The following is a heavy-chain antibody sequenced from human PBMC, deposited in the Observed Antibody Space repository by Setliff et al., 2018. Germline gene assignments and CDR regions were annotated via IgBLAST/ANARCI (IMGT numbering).Heavy chain of an antibody. CDR2: IDPSGGYT. CDR3: ARDSASCDSTSCYWAVNWFDP. CDR1: GYTFARYY. J-gene: IGHJ5*02. V-gene: IGHV1-46*01. D-gene: IGHD2-2*01. Sequence: ASVKVSCKASGYTFARYYMHWVRQAPGQGLEWMGIIDPSGGYTNYAQKFQGRVTMTRDTSTSTVYMELSCLRSDDTAVYFCARDSASCDSTSCYWAVNWFDPWGQGTLVTV.